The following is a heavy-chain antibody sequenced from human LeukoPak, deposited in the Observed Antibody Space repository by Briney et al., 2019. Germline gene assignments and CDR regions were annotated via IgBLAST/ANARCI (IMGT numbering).Heavy chain of an antibody. D-gene: IGHD5-18*01. Sequence: GGSLRLSCTASGFTFGDYAMSWVRQAPGKGLEWVGFIRSKAYGGTTEYAASVKGRFTVSRDDSKSIAYLQMNSLKTEDTAVYYCTRESGDTAMVPTSDYWGQGTLVTVSS. CDR1: GFTFGDYA. J-gene: IGHJ4*02. CDR3: TRESGDTAMVPTSDY. V-gene: IGHV3-49*04. CDR2: IRSKAYGGTT.